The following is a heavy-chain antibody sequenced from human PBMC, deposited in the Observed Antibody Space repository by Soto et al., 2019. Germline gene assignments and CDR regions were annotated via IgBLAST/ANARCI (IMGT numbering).Heavy chain of an antibody. D-gene: IGHD6-6*01. Sequence: SETLSLTCTVTGSFLTSYYWSWLRQPPGKGLEWIGYIYYSGSTYYNPSLKSRVTTSLDTSKNQFSLKLSSVTAADTAVYYCARVGSSIAVPPFDYWGQGTLVTVSS. CDR3: ARVGSSIAVPPFDY. V-gene: IGHV4-59*06. J-gene: IGHJ4*02. CDR1: GSFLTSYY. CDR2: IYYSGST.